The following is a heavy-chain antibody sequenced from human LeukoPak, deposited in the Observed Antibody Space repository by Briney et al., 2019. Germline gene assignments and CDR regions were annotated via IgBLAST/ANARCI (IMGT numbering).Heavy chain of an antibody. J-gene: IGHJ4*02. D-gene: IGHD1-26*01. V-gene: IGHV1-8*01. CDR1: GYTFTSYD. CDR2: MNPNSDNT. Sequence: ASMKVSCKASGYTFTSYDINWVRQAPGQGLEWMGWMNPNSDNTDFAQKFHGRVTMTRNTSISTAYMELSSLRSEDTAVYYCARGSGISGSYEYWGQGTLVTVSS. CDR3: ARGSGISGSYEY.